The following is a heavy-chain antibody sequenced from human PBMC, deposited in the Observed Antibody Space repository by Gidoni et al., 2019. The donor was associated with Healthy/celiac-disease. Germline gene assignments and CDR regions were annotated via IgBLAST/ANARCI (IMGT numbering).Heavy chain of an antibody. Sequence: EVQLVESGGGLVKPGGSLRLSCAASGFTFSSYSMNWVRQAPGKGLEWVSSISSSSSYIYYADSVKGRFTISRDNAKNSLYLQMNSLRAEVTAVYYCARDRTKKSIAVARWFDPWGQGTLVTVSS. J-gene: IGHJ5*02. V-gene: IGHV3-21*01. CDR2: ISSSSSYI. D-gene: IGHD6-19*01. CDR3: ARDRTKKSIAVARWFDP. CDR1: GFTFSSYS.